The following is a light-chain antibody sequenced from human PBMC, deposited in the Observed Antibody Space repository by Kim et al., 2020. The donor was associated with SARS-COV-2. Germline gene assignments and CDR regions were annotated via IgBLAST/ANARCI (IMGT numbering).Light chain of an antibody. J-gene: IGLJ3*02. CDR1: GLKTYY. Sequence: VALGQTVQIKCHGDGLKTYYASWYQHKPGQAPVLVIYGQNNRSSGIPDRVSGSRAGNTSSLTISGAQAEDEADYYCNSRDNSGIQVFGGGTQLTVL. V-gene: IGLV3-19*01. CDR3: NSRDNSGIQV. CDR2: GQN.